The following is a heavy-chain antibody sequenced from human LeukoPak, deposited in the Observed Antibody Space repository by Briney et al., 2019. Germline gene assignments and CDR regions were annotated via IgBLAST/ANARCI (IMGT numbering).Heavy chain of an antibody. V-gene: IGHV3-48*01. CDR2: ISGSSSAI. J-gene: IGHJ4*02. CDR3: ATYSGYDRIFDY. D-gene: IGHD5-12*01. Sequence: GGSLRLSCAAPGFNFNNYGMNWVRQAPGKGLEWVSYISGSSSAIYYADSVKGRFTISRDNAKKSLYLQINGLRAEDTAVYYCATYSGYDRIFDYWGQGTLVTVSS. CDR1: GFNFNNYG.